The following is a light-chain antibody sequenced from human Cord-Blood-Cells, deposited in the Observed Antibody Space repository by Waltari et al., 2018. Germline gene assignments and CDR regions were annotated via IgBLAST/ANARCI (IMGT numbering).Light chain of an antibody. CDR1: QSVSSSY. Sequence: EIVLTQSPGTLSLSPGVRATLSCRASQSVSSSYLAWYQQKPGQARRLLIYDASSRATGIADRLSGSGSGTDFTRTISRLEPEDFAVYYCQQYGSSPPVTFGQGTRLEIK. V-gene: IGKV3-20*01. CDR2: DAS. CDR3: QQYGSSPPVT. J-gene: IGKJ5*01.